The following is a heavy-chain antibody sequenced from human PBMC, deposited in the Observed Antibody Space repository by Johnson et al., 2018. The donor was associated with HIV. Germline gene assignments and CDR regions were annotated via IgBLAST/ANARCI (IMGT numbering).Heavy chain of an antibody. D-gene: IGHD2-2*01. CDR3: ARGSIVVVPAASGVAFDI. CDR2: ISYDGSNK. CDR1: GFTFSSYA. J-gene: IGHJ3*02. Sequence: QVQLVESGGGVVQPGRSLRLSCAASGFTFSSYAMHWVRQAPGKGLEWVAVISYDGSNKDYADSVKGRFTISRDNSKNTLYLQMNSLRAEDTAVYYCARGSIVVVPAASGVAFDIWGQGTMVTVSS. V-gene: IGHV3-30*04.